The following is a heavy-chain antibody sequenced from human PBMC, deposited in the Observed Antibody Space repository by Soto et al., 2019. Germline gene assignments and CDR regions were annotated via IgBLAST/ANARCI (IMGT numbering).Heavy chain of an antibody. D-gene: IGHD3-22*01. V-gene: IGHV1-58*01. CDR1: GFTFTSSA. J-gene: IGHJ4*02. CDR2: IVVGSGNT. CDR3: AADLYDYYDSSGYYPY. Sequence: PVKVSCKASGFTFTSSAVQWVRQARGQRLEWIGWIVVGSGNTNYAQKFQERVTITRDMSTSTAYMELSSLRSEDTAVYYCAADLYDYYDSSGYYPYWGQGTLVTVSS.